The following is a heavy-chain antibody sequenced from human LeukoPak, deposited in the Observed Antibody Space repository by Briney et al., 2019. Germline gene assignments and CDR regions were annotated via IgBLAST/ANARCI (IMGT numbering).Heavy chain of an antibody. CDR1: GDSISSGSYY. J-gene: IGHJ4*02. CDR3: ARVSGYDWESFYDY. V-gene: IGHV4-61*02. Sequence: SETLSLTCSVSGDSISSGSYYWSWIRQPAGKGLEWIGRIYTSGSTNYIPSLKSRVTISVDTSKNQFSLKLSSVTAADTAVYYCARVSGYDWESFYDYWGQGTLVTVSS. CDR2: IYTSGST. D-gene: IGHD5-12*01.